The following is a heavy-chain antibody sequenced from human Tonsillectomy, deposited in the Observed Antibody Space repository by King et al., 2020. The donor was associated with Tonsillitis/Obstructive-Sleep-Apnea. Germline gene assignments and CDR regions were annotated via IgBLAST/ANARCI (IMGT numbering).Heavy chain of an antibody. D-gene: IGHD2-2*01. J-gene: IGHJ5*02. CDR2: IHYSGST. Sequence: QLQESGPGPVKPSETLSLTCTVSGGSVSSDSYYWSWIRQPPGKGLEWIGDIHYSGSTNYNPSLKSRVTISVDTSKNQFSLKLSSVTAADTAVYYCARVWGYCSSTSCYAGWFDPWGQGTLVTVSS. CDR3: ARVWGYCSSTSCYAGWFDP. V-gene: IGHV4-61*01. CDR1: GGSVSSDSYY.